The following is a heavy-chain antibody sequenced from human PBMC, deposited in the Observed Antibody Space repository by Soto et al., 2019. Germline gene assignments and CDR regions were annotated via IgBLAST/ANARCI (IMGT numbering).Heavy chain of an antibody. J-gene: IGHJ3*01. CDR2: IHSDGSST. CDR3: ARGDRGAFAL. V-gene: IGHV3-74*01. CDR1: GFTCSYYW. D-gene: IGHD1-26*01. Sequence: EVQLVESGGGLVRPAGSLRLSCAASGFTCSYYWMHWVRQAPGKGLVWVSRIHSDGSSTTYADFVKGRFIISRDNARNTVDLQMNSVRVEDTAVYYCARGDRGAFALWGQGTVVTVSS.